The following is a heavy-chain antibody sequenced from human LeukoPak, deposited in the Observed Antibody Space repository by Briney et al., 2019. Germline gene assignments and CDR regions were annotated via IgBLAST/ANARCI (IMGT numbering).Heavy chain of an antibody. CDR2: ISYDGSNK. CDR3: ARDSKGPTGILEGFDY. J-gene: IGHJ4*02. Sequence: PGRSLRLSCAASGLTFSSYAMHWVRQAPGKGLEWVAVISYDGSNKYYADSVKGRFTISRDNSKNTLYLQMNSLRAEDTAVYYCARDSKGPTGILEGFDYWGQGTLVTVSS. D-gene: IGHD3-3*01. CDR1: GLTFSSYA. V-gene: IGHV3-30*04.